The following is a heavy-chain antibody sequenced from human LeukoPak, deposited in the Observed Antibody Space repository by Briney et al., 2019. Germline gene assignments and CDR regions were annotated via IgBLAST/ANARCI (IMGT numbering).Heavy chain of an antibody. CDR2: INPNSGDT. V-gene: IGHV1-2*02. D-gene: IGHD5-12*01. J-gene: IGHJ4*02. Sequence: GASVKVSCKASGYIFTDYYMYWVRQAPGQGLEWMGWINPNSGDTKDPQKTQGMGTITRDTSITTAYMELRRMRSDDTAVYYCALPLGEYSGYDRAFDYWGQGTLVTVSS. CDR3: ALPLGEYSGYDRAFDY. CDR1: GYIFTDYY.